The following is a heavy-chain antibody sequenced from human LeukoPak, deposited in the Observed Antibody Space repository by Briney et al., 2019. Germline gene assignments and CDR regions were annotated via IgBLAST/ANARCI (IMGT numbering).Heavy chain of an antibody. D-gene: IGHD2-15*01. V-gene: IGHV1-2*02. CDR1: GYTFTGYY. CDR2: INPNSGGT. Sequence: ASVKVSCKASGYTFTGYYMHWVRQAPGQGLEWMGWINPNSGGTNYAQKFQGRVTMTRDTSISTAYMELSSLRSEDTAVYYCAARYCSGGSCYYYYYYMDVWGKGTTVTVSS. CDR3: AARYCSGGSCYYYYYYMDV. J-gene: IGHJ6*03.